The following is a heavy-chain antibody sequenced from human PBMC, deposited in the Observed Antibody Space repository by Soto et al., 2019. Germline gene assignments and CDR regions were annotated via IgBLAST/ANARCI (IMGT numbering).Heavy chain of an antibody. CDR2: VFYSGAT. J-gene: IGHJ4*02. CDR3: ARAGFSYGHLLF. V-gene: IGHV4-30-4*01. Sequence: SETLSLTCNVSGGPIKTGDYYWNWIRQPPGKGLEWIGYVFYSGATNYSPSLKGRAAISMDTSKNQFSLSLTSVTAADTAVYYCARAGFSYGHLLFWGQGIRVTVSS. CDR1: GGPIKTGDYY. D-gene: IGHD3-10*01.